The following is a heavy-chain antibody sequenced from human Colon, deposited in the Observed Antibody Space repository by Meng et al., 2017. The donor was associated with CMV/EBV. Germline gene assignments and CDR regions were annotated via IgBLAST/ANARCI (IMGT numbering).Heavy chain of an antibody. D-gene: IGHD5-12*01. J-gene: IGHJ3*01. CDR1: GGSIGSNPHF. CDR3: ARRGTGGYDSVRAFDL. CDR2: IYYTGST. V-gene: IGHV4-39*07. Sequence: GSLRLSCTVSGGSIGSNPHFWDWIRQPPGQGLEWIGSIYYTGSTSFNPSLNSRVTISIDTSKNEFSLRLASVTAADTAVYYCARRGTGGYDSVRAFDLWGQGTVVTVSS.